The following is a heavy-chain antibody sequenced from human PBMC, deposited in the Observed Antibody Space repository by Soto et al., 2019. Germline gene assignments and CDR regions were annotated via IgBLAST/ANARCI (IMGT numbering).Heavy chain of an antibody. Sequence: QVHLVQSGGGAVQPGRSLRVSCSTSGFIFSAHGMHWVRQAPGKGLEWVAFINYDGSSKFYGDSVKGRFTISRDNSKNMLYLQLNSLRGEDTAIYYCARCKQKVIHCAMDVWGQGATVTVTS. V-gene: IGHV3-33*01. J-gene: IGHJ6*02. D-gene: IGHD2-21*01. CDR3: ARCKQKVIHCAMDV. CDR1: GFIFSAHG. CDR2: INYDGSSK.